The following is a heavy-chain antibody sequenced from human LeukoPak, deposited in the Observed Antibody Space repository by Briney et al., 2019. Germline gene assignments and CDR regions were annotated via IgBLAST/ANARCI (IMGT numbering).Heavy chain of an antibody. CDR3: ARVLCYDVLTGYYINGWFDP. J-gene: IGHJ5*02. Sequence: SETLSLTCTVSAYSIRSGYFWGWIRQPPGKGLEWIASIYHSGSTYYNPSLKSRVTISVDTSKNQFSLKLTSVTAADTAVYYCARVLCYDVLTGYYINGWFDPWGQGTLVTVSS. CDR1: AYSIRSGYF. CDR2: IYHSGST. D-gene: IGHD3-9*01. V-gene: IGHV4-38-2*02.